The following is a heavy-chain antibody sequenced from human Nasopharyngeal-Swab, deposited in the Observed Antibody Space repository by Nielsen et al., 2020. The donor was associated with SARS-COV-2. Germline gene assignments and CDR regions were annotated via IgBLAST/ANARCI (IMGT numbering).Heavy chain of an antibody. Sequence: SGPTLVKPTQTLTLTCTFSGFSLSTSGVAVGWIRQPPGKALEWLALIYWDDDKRYSPSLKSRLTITKDTSKNQVVLTMTNMDPVDTATYYCAHRLVGATNNWFDPWGQGTLVTVSS. D-gene: IGHD1-26*01. CDR3: AHRLVGATNNWFDP. CDR2: IYWDDDK. V-gene: IGHV2-5*02. J-gene: IGHJ5*02. CDR1: GFSLSTSGVA.